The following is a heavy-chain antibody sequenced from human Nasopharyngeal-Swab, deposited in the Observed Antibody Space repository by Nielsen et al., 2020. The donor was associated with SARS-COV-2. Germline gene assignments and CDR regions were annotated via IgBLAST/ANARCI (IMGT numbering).Heavy chain of an antibody. J-gene: IGHJ6*03. Sequence: SQTLSLTCAVYGGSFSGYYWSWIRQPPGKGLEWIGEINHSGSTNYNPSLKSRVTISVDTSKNQFSLKLSSVTAADTAVYYCARERGRGGIWNYYYYMDVWGKGTTVTVSS. V-gene: IGHV4-34*01. CDR2: INHSGST. CDR3: ARERGRGGIWNYYYYMDV. D-gene: IGHD3-10*01. CDR1: GGSFSGYY.